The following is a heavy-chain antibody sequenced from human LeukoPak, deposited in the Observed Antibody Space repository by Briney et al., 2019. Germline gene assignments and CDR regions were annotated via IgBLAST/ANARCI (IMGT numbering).Heavy chain of an antibody. Sequence: GGSLRLSCATSGFTFNNYVMSWVRQAPGKGLEWVSAVSAGGSGAYYADSVKGRFTISRDNSKNTLYLQMDSLRAEDTAVYYCAKHVAVRREAFDYWGQGTLVTVSS. CDR2: VSAGGSGA. D-gene: IGHD6-6*01. CDR3: AKHVAVRREAFDY. V-gene: IGHV3-23*01. CDR1: GFTFNNYV. J-gene: IGHJ4*02.